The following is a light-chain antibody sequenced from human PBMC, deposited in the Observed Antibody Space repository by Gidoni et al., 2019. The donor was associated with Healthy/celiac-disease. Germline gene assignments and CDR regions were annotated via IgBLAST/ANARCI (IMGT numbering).Light chain of an antibody. V-gene: IGKV1-5*03. CDR3: QPYNSYSRT. Sequence: DIQMTQSPSTLSASVGDRVTITCRASQSISSWLAWYQQKPGKAPKLLIYKASSLESGVPSRFSGRGPGTEFPLTISRLQPDDFATYYCQPYNSYSRTFGQGTKVEIK. CDR1: QSISSW. CDR2: KAS. J-gene: IGKJ1*01.